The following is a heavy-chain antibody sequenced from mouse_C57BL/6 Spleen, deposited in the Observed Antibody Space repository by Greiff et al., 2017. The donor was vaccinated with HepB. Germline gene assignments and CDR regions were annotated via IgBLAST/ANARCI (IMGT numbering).Heavy chain of an antibody. Sequence: VQLQQSGAELMKPGASVKLSCTATGYTFTGYWIEWVKQRPGHGLEWIGEILPGSGSTNYHEKFKGKATFTADTSSNTAYMQLSSLTTEDSASYYCARWGDGYYAWFAYWGQGTLVTVSA. D-gene: IGHD2-3*01. CDR1: GYTFTGYW. J-gene: IGHJ3*01. CDR2: ILPGSGST. CDR3: ARWGDGYYAWFAY. V-gene: IGHV1-9*01.